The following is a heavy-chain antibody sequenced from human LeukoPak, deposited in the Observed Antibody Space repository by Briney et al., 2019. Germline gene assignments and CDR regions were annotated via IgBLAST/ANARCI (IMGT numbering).Heavy chain of an antibody. V-gene: IGHV5-51*01. J-gene: IGHJ3*02. Sequence: KRGESLKISCKGSEYSFTTYWIGWVRQMPGKGLEWMGIIYPGDSDTRYSPSFQGQVTISADESISTAYLQWSSLKASDTAMYYCARGLRFLEWLLDGFDIWGQETMVTVSS. D-gene: IGHD3-3*01. CDR3: ARGLRFLEWLLDGFDI. CDR1: EYSFTTYW. CDR2: IYPGDSDT.